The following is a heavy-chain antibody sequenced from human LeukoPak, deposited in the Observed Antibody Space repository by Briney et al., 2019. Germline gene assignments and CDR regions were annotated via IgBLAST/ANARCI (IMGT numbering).Heavy chain of an antibody. CDR2: ISPNSGDT. CDR3: ATFADAFDI. V-gene: IGHV1-2*02. CDR1: GYTFTGYY. Sequence: ASVKVSCKASGYTFTGYYMNWVQQAPGQGLEWMGWISPNSGDTNYAQKFQGRVTMTRDTSISTAYMELSRLRSDDTAVYYCATFADAFDICGQGTMVTVSS. J-gene: IGHJ3*02.